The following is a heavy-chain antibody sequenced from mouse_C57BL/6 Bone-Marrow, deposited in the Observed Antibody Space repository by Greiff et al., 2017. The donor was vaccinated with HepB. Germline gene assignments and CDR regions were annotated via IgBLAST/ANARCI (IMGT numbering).Heavy chain of an antibody. V-gene: IGHV1-62-2*01. D-gene: IGHD1-1*01. CDR3: ASHDPYYYGSSYWYFDV. J-gene: IGHJ1*03. CDR2: FYPGSGSI. CDR1: GYTFTEYT. Sequence: VQLQQSGAELVKPGASVKLSCKASGYTFTEYTIHWVKQRSGQGLEWIGWFYPGSGSIKYNEKFKDKATLTADKSSSTVYMELSRLTSEDSAVYFCASHDPYYYGSSYWYFDVWGTGTTVTVSS.